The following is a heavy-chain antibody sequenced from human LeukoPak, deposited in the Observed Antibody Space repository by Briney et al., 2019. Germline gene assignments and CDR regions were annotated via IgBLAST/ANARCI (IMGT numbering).Heavy chain of an antibody. CDR2: ISYDGSNK. D-gene: IGHD1-1*01. CDR1: GFTFSSYA. Sequence: GRSLRLSCAASGFTFSSYAMYWVCQAPGQGLERVAVISYDGSNKYYADSVKGRFPISRDNSKTTLYLQMNSLRAEDTAVYYCARVLAVQGLGMDVWGQGTTVTVSS. J-gene: IGHJ6*02. V-gene: IGHV3-30-3*01. CDR3: ARVLAVQGLGMDV.